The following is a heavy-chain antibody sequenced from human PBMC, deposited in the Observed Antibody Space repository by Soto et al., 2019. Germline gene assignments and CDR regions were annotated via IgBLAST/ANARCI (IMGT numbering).Heavy chain of an antibody. V-gene: IGHV4-31*03. CDR3: AREGSTYGMDV. CDR1: GGSISSGGYY. D-gene: IGHD6-13*01. Sequence: SETLSLTCTVSGGSISSGGYYWSCIRQHPGKGLEWIGYIYYSGSTYYNPSLKSRVTISVDTSKNQFSLKLSSVTAADTAVYYCAREGSTYGMDVWGQGTTVTVSS. CDR2: IYYSGST. J-gene: IGHJ6*02.